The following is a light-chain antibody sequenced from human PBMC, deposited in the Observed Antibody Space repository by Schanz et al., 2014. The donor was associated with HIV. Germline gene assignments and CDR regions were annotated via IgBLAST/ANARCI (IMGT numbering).Light chain of an antibody. CDR1: QRLSSSY. Sequence: EIVLTQSPGSLSLSPGGRATLSCGASQRLSSSYLAWYQQKRDQPPRLVIYATSTRAAGIPDRFSGSGSGTEFTLTISSLQSEDFAVYYCQQYGSSPLLTFGGGTKVEIK. CDR2: ATS. J-gene: IGKJ4*01. V-gene: IGKV3-20*01. CDR3: QQYGSSPLLT.